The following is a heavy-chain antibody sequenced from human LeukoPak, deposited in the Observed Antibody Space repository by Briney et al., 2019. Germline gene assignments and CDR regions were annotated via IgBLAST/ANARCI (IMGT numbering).Heavy chain of an antibody. CDR3: ARTTTVTPWFDP. CDR1: GYSISSGYY. V-gene: IGHV4-38-2*01. D-gene: IGHD4-17*01. J-gene: IGHJ5*02. Sequence: SETLSLTCAVSGYSISSGYYWGWIRQPPGKGLEWIGSICHSGSTYYNPSLKSRVTISVDTSKNQFSLKLSSVTAADTAVYYCARTTTVTPWFDPWGRGTLVTVSS. CDR2: ICHSGST.